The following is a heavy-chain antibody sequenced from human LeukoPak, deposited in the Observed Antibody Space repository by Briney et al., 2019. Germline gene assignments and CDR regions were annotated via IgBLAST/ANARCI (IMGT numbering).Heavy chain of an antibody. J-gene: IGHJ5*02. CDR1: GFTFSSYA. Sequence: GGSLRLSCATSGFTFSSYAMSWVRQAPGKGLEWVSGISGSGGSTYYADSVKGRFTISRDNSKNTLYLQMNSLRAEDTAVYYCAKVAYSGSYYLWGQGTLVTVSS. CDR2: ISGSGGST. CDR3: AKVAYSGSYYL. D-gene: IGHD1-26*01. V-gene: IGHV3-23*01.